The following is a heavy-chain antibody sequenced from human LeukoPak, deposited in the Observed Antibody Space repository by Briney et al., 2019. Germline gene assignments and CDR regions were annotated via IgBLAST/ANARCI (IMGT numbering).Heavy chain of an antibody. V-gene: IGHV1-2*02. Sequence: ASLKVSCKASGYTFTGYQMHWVRQAPGQGLEWMGWMNPNSGGTNYAQKFQGRVTMTRDTSITTAYMELSGLTSDDTAVYYCARGDLGDWGQGTLVTVSS. D-gene: IGHD1-26*01. CDR3: ARGDLGD. CDR1: GYTFTGYQ. CDR2: MNPNSGGT. J-gene: IGHJ4*02.